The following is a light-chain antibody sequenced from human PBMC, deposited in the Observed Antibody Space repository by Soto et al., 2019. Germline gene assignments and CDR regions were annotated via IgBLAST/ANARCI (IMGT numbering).Light chain of an antibody. CDR1: QSVDSNF. J-gene: IGKJ1*01. Sequence: VVLTQSPATLSVSPWEGVTLSCRASQSVDSNFLAWYQQKPGQAPRLLIYGASSRATDIPDTFSGSGSGTDFTLTTSRLEPGDFAVYYCQQYGTSPWTFGQGTKVDI. CDR2: GAS. CDR3: QQYGTSPWT. V-gene: IGKV3-20*01.